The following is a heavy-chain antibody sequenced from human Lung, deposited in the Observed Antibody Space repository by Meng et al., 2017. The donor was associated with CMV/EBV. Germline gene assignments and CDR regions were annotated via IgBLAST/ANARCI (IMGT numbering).Heavy chain of an antibody. CDR2: INPGIGGT. CDR1: GYAFTDYY. J-gene: IGHJ6*02. CDR3: ARADCSGHRCWGYYYGMDV. Sequence: ASVKVSCKASGYAFTDYYIHWVRQAPGQGLEWMGWINPGIGGTNSAQKFEGRVTVTRDTSISTAYMELSRLRSDDTAIYYCARADCSGHRCWGYYYGMDVWGQGTTVTVSS. V-gene: IGHV1-2*02. D-gene: IGHD2-15*01.